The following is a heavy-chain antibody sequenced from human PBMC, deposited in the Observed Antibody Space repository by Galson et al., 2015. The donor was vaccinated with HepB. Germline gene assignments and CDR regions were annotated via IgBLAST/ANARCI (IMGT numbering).Heavy chain of an antibody. J-gene: IGHJ4*02. V-gene: IGHV2-70*01. Sequence: PALVKPTQTLTLTCTFSGFSLSTSGMCVSWIRQPPGKALEWLALIDWDDDKYYSTSLKTRLTISKDTSKNQVVLTMTNMDPVDTATYYCARSYYYDSSGYYYGAKNLFDYWGQGTLVTVSS. D-gene: IGHD3-22*01. CDR3: ARSYYYDSSGYYYGAKNLFDY. CDR2: IDWDDDK. CDR1: GFSLSTSGMC.